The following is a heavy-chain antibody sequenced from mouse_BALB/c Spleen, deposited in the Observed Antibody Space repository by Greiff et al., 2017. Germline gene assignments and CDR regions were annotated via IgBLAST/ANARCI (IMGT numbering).Heavy chain of an antibody. J-gene: IGHJ4*01. CDR3: ARVDSSGYAMDY. V-gene: IGHV5-15*02. Sequence: EVMLVESGGGLVQPGGSRKLSCAASGFTFSDYGMAWVRQAPGKGPEWVAFISNLAYSIYYADTVTGRFTISRENAKNTLYLEMSSLRSEDTAMYYCARVDSSGYAMDYWGQGTSVTVSS. D-gene: IGHD3-2*01. CDR1: GFTFSDYG. CDR2: ISNLAYSI.